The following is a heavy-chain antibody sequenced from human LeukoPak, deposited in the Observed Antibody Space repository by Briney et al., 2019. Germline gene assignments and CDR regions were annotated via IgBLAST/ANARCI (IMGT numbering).Heavy chain of an antibody. CDR3: ARACSSTSCYASPVFDY. CDR2: ISSSSSYI. D-gene: IGHD2-2*01. CDR1: GFTFSSYS. J-gene: IGHJ4*02. Sequence: GGSLRLSCAASGFTFSSYSMNWVRQAPAKGLEWVSSISSSSSYIYYADSVKGRFTISRDNAKNSLYLQMNSLRAEDTGVYYCARACSSTSCYASPVFDYWGQGTLVTVSS. V-gene: IGHV3-21*01.